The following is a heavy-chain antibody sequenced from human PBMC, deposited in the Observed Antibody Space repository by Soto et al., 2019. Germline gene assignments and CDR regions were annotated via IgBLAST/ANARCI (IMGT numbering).Heavy chain of an antibody. CDR3: ARDLLYYYDSSGYYSAY. V-gene: IGHV3-7*03. J-gene: IGHJ4*02. Sequence: GGSLRLSCAASGFTFSSYWMIWVRQAPGKXLEWVANIKQDGSEKYYVDSVKGRFTISRDNAKNSLYLQMNSLRAEDTAVYYCARDLLYYYDSSGYYSAYWGQGTLVTVSS. CDR1: GFTFSSYW. D-gene: IGHD3-22*01. CDR2: IKQDGSEK.